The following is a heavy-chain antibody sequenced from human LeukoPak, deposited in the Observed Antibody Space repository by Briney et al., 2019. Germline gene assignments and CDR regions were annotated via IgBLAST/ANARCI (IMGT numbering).Heavy chain of an antibody. CDR2: IYYSGST. J-gene: IGHJ4*02. V-gene: IGHV4-39*07. Sequence: PSETLSLTCTVSGGSISSSSYYWGWIRQPPGKGLEWIGSIYYSGSTYYNPSLKSRVTISVDTSKNQFSLKLSSVTAADTAVYYCARIGSYHPGGEDYWGQGTLVTVSS. CDR3: ARIGSYHPGGEDY. D-gene: IGHD1-26*01. CDR1: GGSISSSSYY.